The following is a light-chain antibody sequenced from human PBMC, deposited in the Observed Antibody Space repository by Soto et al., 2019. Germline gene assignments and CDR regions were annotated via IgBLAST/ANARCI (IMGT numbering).Light chain of an antibody. J-gene: IGKJ2*01. V-gene: IGKV3-20*01. CDR3: QQYGSSLPMYT. Sequence: EIVLTQSPGTLSLSPGERATLSCRASQSVSSSYLAWYQQKPGQAPRLLIYGASSRATGIPDRFSGSGSGTDFTLTISILEPEDFAVYYCQQYGSSLPMYTFGQGTKLAIK. CDR1: QSVSSSY. CDR2: GAS.